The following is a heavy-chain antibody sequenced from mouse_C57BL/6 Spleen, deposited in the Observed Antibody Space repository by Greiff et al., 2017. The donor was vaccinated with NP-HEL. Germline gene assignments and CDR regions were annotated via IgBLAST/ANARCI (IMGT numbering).Heavy chain of an antibody. J-gene: IGHJ3*01. Sequence: VQLQQSGAELVKPGASVKLSCKASGYTFTSYWMHWVKQRPGRGLEWIGRIDPNSGGTKYNEKFKSKATLTVDKPASTAYMQLSSLTSEDSAVYYCASGDGDGYYVGFAYWGQGTLVTVSA. CDR2: IDPNSGGT. V-gene: IGHV1-72*01. D-gene: IGHD2-3*01. CDR1: GYTFTSYW. CDR3: ASGDGDGYYVGFAY.